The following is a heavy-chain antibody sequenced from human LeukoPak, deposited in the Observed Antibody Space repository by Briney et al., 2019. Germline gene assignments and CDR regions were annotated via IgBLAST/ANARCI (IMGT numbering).Heavy chain of an antibody. CDR3: VRDPDALDY. Sequence: GGSLRLSCVASGFTFSSYSMNWVRQAPGKGLEWVSYIRSSGATIYYADSVRGRFTISRDNAKNSVYLQMNSLRDEDTAVYYCVRDPDALDYWGQGTLFTVSS. CDR1: GFTFSSYS. V-gene: IGHV3-48*02. J-gene: IGHJ4*02. CDR2: IRSSGATI.